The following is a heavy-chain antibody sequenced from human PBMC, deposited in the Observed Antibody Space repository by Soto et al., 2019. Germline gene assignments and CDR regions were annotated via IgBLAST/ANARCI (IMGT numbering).Heavy chain of an antibody. J-gene: IGHJ6*02. D-gene: IGHD3-3*01. Sequence: ASVKFSCKASGYTFTSYDINWVRQATGQGREWRGWMNPNSGNTGYAQKFQGRATITRNPPISTAYMELSSMRSEDTAVYYCARGARYDFWSGYYRGYYYYYGMDVWGQGTTVTVSS. CDR3: ARGARYDFWSGYYRGYYYYYGMDV. CDR1: GYTFTSYD. V-gene: IGHV1-8*01. CDR2: MNPNSGNT.